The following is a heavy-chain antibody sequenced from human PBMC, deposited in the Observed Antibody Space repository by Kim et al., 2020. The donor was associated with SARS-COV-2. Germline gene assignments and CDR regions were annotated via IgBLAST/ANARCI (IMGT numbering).Heavy chain of an antibody. CDR2: ISYDGSNK. CDR1: GFTFSSYG. D-gene: IGHD5-18*01. V-gene: IGHV3-30*03. Sequence: GGSLRLSCAASGFTFSSYGMHWVRQAPGKGLEWVAVISYDGSNKYYADSVKGRFTISRDNSKNTLYLQMNSLRAEDTAVYYCAIPTGGDTAKWWGQGTL. CDR3: AIPTGGDTAKW. J-gene: IGHJ4*02.